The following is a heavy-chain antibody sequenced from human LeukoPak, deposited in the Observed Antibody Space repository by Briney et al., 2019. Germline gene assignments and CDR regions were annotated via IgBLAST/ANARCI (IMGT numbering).Heavy chain of an antibody. D-gene: IGHD3-22*01. V-gene: IGHV4-34*01. CDR2: INHSGST. Sequence: SETLSLTCAVYGGSFSGYYWSWIRQPPGKGLEWIGEINHSGSTNYNPSLKSRVTISVDTSKNQFSLKLSSVTAADTGVYYCARGGRYYDSSGYLALVRPGPNFDYWGQGTLVTVSS. J-gene: IGHJ4*02. CDR3: ARGGRYYDSSGYLALVRPGPNFDY. CDR1: GGSFSGYY.